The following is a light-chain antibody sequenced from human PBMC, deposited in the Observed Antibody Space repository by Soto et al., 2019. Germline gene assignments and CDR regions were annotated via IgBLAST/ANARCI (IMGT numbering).Light chain of an antibody. Sequence: QAVVTQPPSASGTPGQGVAISCSGSSSNMGSNTVNWYQHLPGTAPKLLIYNDNQRPSGVPDRFFGSKSGTSASLAITGLQSEDEADYYCAAWDGSLTHILFGGGTKLTVL. J-gene: IGLJ2*01. CDR1: SSNMGSNT. V-gene: IGLV1-44*01. CDR3: AAWDGSLTHIL. CDR2: NDN.